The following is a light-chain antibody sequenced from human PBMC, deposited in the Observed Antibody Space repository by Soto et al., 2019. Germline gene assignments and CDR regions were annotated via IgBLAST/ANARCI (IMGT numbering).Light chain of an antibody. CDR2: GAS. Sequence: IVLTQSPATLSVSPGEKATLSCRASQSVSSNLAWYQQKPGQAPRLLMYGASTRATAIPARFSGSGSGTEFTLNITSLQAEDIAVYYCQQYDTWHAWTFGQGTKVEI. CDR3: QQYDTWHAWT. V-gene: IGKV3-15*01. J-gene: IGKJ1*01. CDR1: QSVSSN.